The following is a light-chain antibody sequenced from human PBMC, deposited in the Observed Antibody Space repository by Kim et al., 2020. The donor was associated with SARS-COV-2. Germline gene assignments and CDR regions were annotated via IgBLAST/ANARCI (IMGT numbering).Light chain of an antibody. CDR3: SSYTTNNTWL. Sequence: GQSFTISCTGTSSDIGNFTRVSWYQQPPGAAPKLMIYEVNNRPSGVPDRFSGSKSGNTASLTISGLQTEDEADYYCSSYTTNNTWLFGGGTQLTVL. CDR1: SSDIGNFTR. CDR2: EVN. J-gene: IGLJ3*02. V-gene: IGLV2-18*02.